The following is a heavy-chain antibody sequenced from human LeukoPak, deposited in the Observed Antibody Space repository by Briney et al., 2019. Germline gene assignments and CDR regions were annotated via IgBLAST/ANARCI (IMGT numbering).Heavy chain of an antibody. CDR3: AKYHIVVVTAISNFDY. Sequence: GGSLRLSCAASGFTFSNYAMSWVRQAPGKGLEWVSAISGSGGSTYYADSVKGRFTISRDNSKNTLYLQMNSLRAEDTAVYYCAKYHIVVVTAISNFDYWGQGTLVTVSS. J-gene: IGHJ4*02. CDR2: ISGSGGST. V-gene: IGHV3-23*01. CDR1: GFTFSNYA. D-gene: IGHD2-21*02.